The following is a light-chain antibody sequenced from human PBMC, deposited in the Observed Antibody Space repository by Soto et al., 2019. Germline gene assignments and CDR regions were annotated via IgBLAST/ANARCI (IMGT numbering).Light chain of an antibody. J-gene: IGLJ2*01. CDR2: DVN. CDR3: ASYTRTTTLV. Sequence: QSVLTQPPSVSAAPGQKVTISCSGSSSNIGNNYVSWYQQLPGTAPKLLIYDVNNRPSGISYRFSGSKSGNTASLTISGLQAEDEADYYCASYTRTTTLVFGGGTKLTVL. V-gene: IGLV1-51*01. CDR1: SSNIGNNY.